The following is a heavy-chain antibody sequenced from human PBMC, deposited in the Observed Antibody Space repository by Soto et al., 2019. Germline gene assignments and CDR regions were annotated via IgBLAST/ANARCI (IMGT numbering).Heavy chain of an antibody. CDR2: IYYSGST. CDR1: GGSISSYY. J-gene: IGHJ4*02. Sequence: SETLSLTCTVSGGSISSYYGSWIRPPPGKGLEWIGYIYYSGSTNYNPSLKRRVTISVDTSKNQFSLKLSSVTAADTAVYYCARGHYDFWSGYYTEYWGQGTLVTVS. D-gene: IGHD3-3*01. CDR3: ARGHYDFWSGYYTEY. V-gene: IGHV4-59*01.